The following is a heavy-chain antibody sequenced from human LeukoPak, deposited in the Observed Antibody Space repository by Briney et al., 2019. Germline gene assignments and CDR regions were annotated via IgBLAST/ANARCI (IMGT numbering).Heavy chain of an antibody. CDR1: GFTFSDYY. Sequence: GGSLRLPCAASGFTFSDYYMSWIRQAPGKGLEWVSYISSSGSTIYYADSVKGRFTISRDSAKNSLYLQMNSLRAEDTAVYYCARDGYSSGWYGSNYGMDVWGQGTTVTVSS. V-gene: IGHV3-11*01. CDR2: ISSSGSTI. J-gene: IGHJ6*02. CDR3: ARDGYSSGWYGSNYGMDV. D-gene: IGHD6-19*01.